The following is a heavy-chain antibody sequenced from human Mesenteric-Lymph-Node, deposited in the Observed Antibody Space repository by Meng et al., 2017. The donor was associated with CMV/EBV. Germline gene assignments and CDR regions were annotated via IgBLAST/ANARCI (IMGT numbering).Heavy chain of an antibody. CDR1: GYTFTGYY. D-gene: IGHD3-22*01. J-gene: IGHJ4*02. V-gene: IGHV1-2*02. CDR2: INPYNGDT. CDR3: ARGYYDDNGYPLDN. Sequence: ASVKVSCKASGYTFTGYYIHWVRQAPGQGLEWMGWINPYNGDTKYAQKFQGRVTMTRDTSISTAYMDLSRLTYDDTAIYYCARGYYDDNGYPLDNWGQGTLVTVSS.